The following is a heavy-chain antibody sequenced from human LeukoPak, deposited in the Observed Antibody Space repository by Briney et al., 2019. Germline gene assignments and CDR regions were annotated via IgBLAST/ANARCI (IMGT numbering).Heavy chain of an antibody. CDR2: ISSSSSTI. D-gene: IGHD3-10*01. CDR3: ARVGLPYGYYYYGMDV. J-gene: IGHJ6*02. CDR1: GVTFSSYS. V-gene: IGHV3-48*01. Sequence: GGSLRLSCAASGVTFSSYSMNWVRQAPGKGLEWVSYISSSSSTIYYADSVKGRFTISRDNAKNSLYLQMSSLRAEDTAVYYCARVGLPYGYYYYGMDVWGQGTTVTVSS.